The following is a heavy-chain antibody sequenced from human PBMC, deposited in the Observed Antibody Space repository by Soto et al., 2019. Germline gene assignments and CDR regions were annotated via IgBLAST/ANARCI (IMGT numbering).Heavy chain of an antibody. V-gene: IGHV1-18*01. Sequence: QVQLVQSETEVKKPGASVKVSCKASGYIFTNYDITWVRQAPGQGLEWMGWVSGYTGNTKYAQKFQDRVTMTTDTSTSTVYMELRSLRSDDRAVYYCARSGSAPYYYSGVDVWGQGTTVFVAS. CDR1: GYIFTNYD. D-gene: IGHD3-10*01. CDR2: VSGYTGNT. CDR3: ARSGSAPYYYSGVDV. J-gene: IGHJ6*02.